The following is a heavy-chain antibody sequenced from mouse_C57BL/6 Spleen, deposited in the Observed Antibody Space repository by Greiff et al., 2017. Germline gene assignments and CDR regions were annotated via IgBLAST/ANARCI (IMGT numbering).Heavy chain of an antibody. J-gene: IGHJ1*03. Sequence: QVQLQQPGAELVKPGASVTMSCKASGYTFTSYWITWVKQRPGQGLEWIGDIYPGSGSTNYNEKFKSKATLTVDPSSSTAYMQLSSLTSEDSAVYYCARGGTTEGYWYFDVWGTGTTVTVSS. CDR1: GYTFTSYW. D-gene: IGHD1-1*01. CDR3: ARGGTTEGYWYFDV. V-gene: IGHV1-55*01. CDR2: IYPGSGST.